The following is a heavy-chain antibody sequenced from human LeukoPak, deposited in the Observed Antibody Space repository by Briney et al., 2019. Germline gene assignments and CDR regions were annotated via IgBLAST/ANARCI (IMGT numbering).Heavy chain of an antibody. D-gene: IGHD6-19*01. CDR1: GFTFSSYG. J-gene: IGHJ4*02. Sequence: GGSPRLSCAASGFTFSSYGMHWVRQAPGKGLEWVAVISYDGSNKYYADSVKGRFTISRDNSKNTLYLQMNSLRAEDTAVYYCAKVGGQWLVLYYFDYWGQGTLVTVSS. V-gene: IGHV3-30*18. CDR2: ISYDGSNK. CDR3: AKVGGQWLVLYYFDY.